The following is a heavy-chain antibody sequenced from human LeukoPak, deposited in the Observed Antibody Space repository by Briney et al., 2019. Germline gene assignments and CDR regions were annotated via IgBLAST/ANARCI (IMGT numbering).Heavy chain of an antibody. Sequence: GGSLRLSCAASGFTFDDYAMHWVRQAPGKGLEWVSGISWNSGSIGYADSVKGRFTISRDNAKNSLYLQMNSLRAEDMALYYCAKEITLFYDSSGYDYWGQGTLVTVSS. D-gene: IGHD3-22*01. CDR2: ISWNSGSI. CDR1: GFTFDDYA. J-gene: IGHJ4*02. CDR3: AKEITLFYDSSGYDY. V-gene: IGHV3-9*03.